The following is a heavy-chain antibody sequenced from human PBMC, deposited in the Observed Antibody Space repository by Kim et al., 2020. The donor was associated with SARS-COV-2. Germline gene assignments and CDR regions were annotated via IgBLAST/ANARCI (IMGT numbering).Heavy chain of an antibody. D-gene: IGHD1-26*01. V-gene: IGHV4-39*01. CDR2: IFYSGST. CDR1: GVSITSGNYY. J-gene: IGHJ6*01. CDR3: ARQPYRWASPSYYN. Sequence: SETLSLTCSVSGVSITSGNYYWDWIRQPPGKGLQWIGTIFYSGSTYYNPSLESRVTMSVDTSKNQFSLKLRSVNAADTAEYYCARQPYRWASPSYYN.